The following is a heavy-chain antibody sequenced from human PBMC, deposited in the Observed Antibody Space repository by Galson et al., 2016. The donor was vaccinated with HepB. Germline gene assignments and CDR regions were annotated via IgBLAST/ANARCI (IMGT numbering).Heavy chain of an antibody. Sequence: TLSLTCGVSGGSISTYYWSWIRQPPGKGLEWIGYIHYTGNTNYNPSLKSRVALSLDTSSNQISLKLTSMTAADTAVYYCVAGTAPRPGYWGQGILVPVSS. D-gene: IGHD6-6*01. CDR1: GGSISTYY. V-gene: IGHV4-59*01. CDR2: IHYTGNT. J-gene: IGHJ4*02. CDR3: VAGTAPRPGY.